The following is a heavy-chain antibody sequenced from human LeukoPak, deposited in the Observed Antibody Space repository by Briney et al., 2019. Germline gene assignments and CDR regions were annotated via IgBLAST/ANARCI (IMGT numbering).Heavy chain of an antibody. V-gene: IGHV3-30*18. CDR1: GFTFSSYG. CDR3: AKDLVWFGELPPYYYYGMDV. J-gene: IGHJ6*02. D-gene: IGHD3-10*01. CDR2: ISYDGSNK. Sequence: PGGSLRLSCAASGFTFSSYGMHWVRQAPGKGLEWMAVISYDGSNKYYADSVKGRFTISRDNSKNTLYLQMNSLRAEDTAVYYCAKDLVWFGELPPYYYYGMDVWGQGTTVTVSS.